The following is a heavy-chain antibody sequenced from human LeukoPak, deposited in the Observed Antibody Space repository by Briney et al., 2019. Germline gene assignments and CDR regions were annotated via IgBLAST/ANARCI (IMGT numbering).Heavy chain of an antibody. V-gene: IGHV5-51*04. J-gene: IGHJ5*02. CDR3: ARLNSGSPTVGWFDP. Sequence: GGSLKISCKGSGYSFTSYWIGWGRQVPGKGLEWVGIIYPGDSDTRYGPCVQGQVPTSADKPISPAYLQLRSLKASDTAMYYCARLNSGSPTVGWFDPWGQGTLVTVSS. D-gene: IGHD1-26*01. CDR1: GYSFTSYW. CDR2: IYPGDSDT.